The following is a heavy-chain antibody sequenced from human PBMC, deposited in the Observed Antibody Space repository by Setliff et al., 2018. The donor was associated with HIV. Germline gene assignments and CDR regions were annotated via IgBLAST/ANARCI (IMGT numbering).Heavy chain of an antibody. CDR1: GFTFSDYG. D-gene: IGHD2-2*01. CDR2: IRYDASNK. V-gene: IGHV3-30*02. J-gene: IGHJ6*03. CDR3: AKSCDVPSKPGPYYYSMDV. Sequence: GGSLRLSCAPSGFTFSDYGIHWVRQAPGKGLERLTYIRYDASNKFYADSVKGRFTISRDNSKNTLFLQLNSLRVDDTAVYYCAKSCDVPSKPGPYYYSMDVWGKGTTVTVSS.